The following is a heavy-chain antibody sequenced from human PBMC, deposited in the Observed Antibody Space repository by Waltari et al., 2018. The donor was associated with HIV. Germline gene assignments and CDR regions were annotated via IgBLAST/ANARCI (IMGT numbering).Heavy chain of an antibody. D-gene: IGHD3-3*01. V-gene: IGHV3-74*03. CDR2: VSSDGYSK. CDR1: GFTFSSYW. Sequence: EVKLVESGGRLVQPRGSLRLSCVASGFTFSSYWMHWVRQAPGKGCVWISRVSSDGYSKVYADSVKGRFAISRDNAKNTLFLQMNSLRVEDTAVYFCARSLYYDFWSAYPPDYWGQGTRVTVSS. CDR3: ARSLYYDFWSAYPPDY. J-gene: IGHJ4*02.